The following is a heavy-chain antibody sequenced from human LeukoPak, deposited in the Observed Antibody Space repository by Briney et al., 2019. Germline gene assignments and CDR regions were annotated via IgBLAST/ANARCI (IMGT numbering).Heavy chain of an antibody. CDR2: INHSGST. V-gene: IGHV4-34*01. D-gene: IGHD6-13*01. CDR1: GGSFSGYY. J-gene: IGHJ5*02. CDR3: ARGPAAAAPYNWFDP. Sequence: SETLSLTCAVYGGSFSGYYWSWIRQPPGKGLEWIGEINHSGSTNYNPSLKSRVTISVDTSKNQFSLKLSSVTAADTAVYYCARGPAAAAPYNWFDPWGQGTLVTASS.